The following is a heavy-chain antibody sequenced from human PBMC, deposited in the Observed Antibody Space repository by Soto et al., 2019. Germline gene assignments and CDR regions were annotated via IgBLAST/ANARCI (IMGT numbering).Heavy chain of an antibody. J-gene: IGHJ6*02. Sequence: EVQLVESGGGLVQPGGSLRLSCAASGFTFTNAWMSWVRQAPGKGLEWVGRIKSKTDGGTIDYAAPVKGRFTISRDDSKNTLYLQMNSLKTEDTAVYYWPSRPHYGVDVWGQGTTVTVSS. CDR2: IKSKTDGGTI. CDR1: GFTFTNAW. CDR3: PSRPHYGVDV. V-gene: IGHV3-15*01.